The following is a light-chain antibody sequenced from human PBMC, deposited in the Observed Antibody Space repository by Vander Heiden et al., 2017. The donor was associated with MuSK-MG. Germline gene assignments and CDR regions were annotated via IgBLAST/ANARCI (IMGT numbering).Light chain of an antibody. CDR3: LQRTKGLS. CDR2: DAS. CDR1: QSVSNY. Sequence: ETVLTQSPATLSLSPGERATLSCRASQSVSNYLAGYQQKPGQAPRLLIYDASYRANGIPDRFSGSRSGTDFTLTMSSLEPEDFAVYYFLQRTKGLSFGSETRQKIK. V-gene: IGKV3-11*01. J-gene: IGKJ5*01.